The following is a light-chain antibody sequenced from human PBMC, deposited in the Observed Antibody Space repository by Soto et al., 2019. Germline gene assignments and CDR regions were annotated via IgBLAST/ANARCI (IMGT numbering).Light chain of an antibody. CDR1: SRDVGGYNY. CDR2: DVT. J-gene: IGLJ2*01. Sequence: QSVLTQPASVSGSPGQSITISCTGTSRDVGGYNYVSWYQKHPGKAPKVIIFDVTDRPSGVSNRFSGSKSGNTASLTISGLQAEDEADYYCSSYTTSTTLVVFGGGTKLTVL. V-gene: IGLV2-14*01. CDR3: SSYTTSTTLVV.